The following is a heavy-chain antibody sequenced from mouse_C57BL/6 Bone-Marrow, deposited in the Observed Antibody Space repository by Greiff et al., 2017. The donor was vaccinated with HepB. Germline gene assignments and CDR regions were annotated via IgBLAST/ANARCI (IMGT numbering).Heavy chain of an antibody. D-gene: IGHD2-3*01. J-gene: IGHJ3*01. CDR1: GFTFSDYY. V-gene: IGHV5-16*01. CDR3: ARDDDGYLAY. Sequence: EVMLVESEGGLVQPGSSMKLSCTASGFTFSDYYMAWVRQVPEKGLEWVANINYDGSSTYYLDSLKSRFIISRDNAKNILYLQMSSLKSEDTATYYCARDDDGYLAYWGQGTLVTVSA. CDR2: INYDGSST.